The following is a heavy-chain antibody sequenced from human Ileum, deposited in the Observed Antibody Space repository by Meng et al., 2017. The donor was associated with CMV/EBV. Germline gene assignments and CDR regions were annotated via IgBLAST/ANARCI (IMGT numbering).Heavy chain of an antibody. CDR2: IYHSGST. D-gene: IGHD3-22*01. Sequence: GSMSGGNWGSWVRQPPGKGREWIGEIYHSGSTNYNPALKRQVTISVDKSKNQFSLKLSSVTAADTAVYYCARWSYDSSGYYKFIDYWGQGTLVTVSS. V-gene: IGHV4-4*02. CDR3: ARWSYDSSGYYKFIDY. J-gene: IGHJ4*02. CDR1: GSMSGGNW.